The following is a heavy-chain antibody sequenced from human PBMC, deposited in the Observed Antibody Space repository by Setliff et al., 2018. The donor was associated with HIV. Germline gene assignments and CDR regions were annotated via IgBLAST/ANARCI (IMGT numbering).Heavy chain of an antibody. Sequence: SETLSLTCAVYGGSLNDYYWGWIRQPPGKGLEWIGNIHYGGFFWYSPSLKSRVTISVDTSKNQFSLKLSSVTAADTAVYYCARVLPYNSALDNWGQGTLVTVSS. J-gene: IGHJ4*02. CDR3: ARVLPYNSALDN. CDR1: GGSLNDYY. CDR2: IHYGGFF. D-gene: IGHD6-25*01. V-gene: IGHV4-34*01.